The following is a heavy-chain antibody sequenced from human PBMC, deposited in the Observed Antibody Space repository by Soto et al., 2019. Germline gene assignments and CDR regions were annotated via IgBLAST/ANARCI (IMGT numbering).Heavy chain of an antibody. CDR3: ARSEGYVRLDY. Sequence: QVQLQESGPGLVKPSQTLSLTCTVSGGSISSGDYYWSWIRQPPGKGLEWIGYIYYSGSTYYNPSLKSRLTKSVDTSKHPFSLTLSSVTAADTAVYYCARSEGYVRLDYSGQGTLVTVSS. J-gene: IGHJ4*02. CDR2: IYYSGST. D-gene: IGHD5-12*01. V-gene: IGHV4-30-4*01. CDR1: GGSISSGDYY.